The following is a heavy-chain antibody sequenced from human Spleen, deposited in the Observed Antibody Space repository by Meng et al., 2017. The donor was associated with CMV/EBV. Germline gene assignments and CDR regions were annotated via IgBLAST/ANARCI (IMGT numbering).Heavy chain of an antibody. D-gene: IGHD2-15*01. CDR2: IYSGGST. CDR3: ARARRGGPATYYHYYGMDV. CDR1: GFTFRAYG. J-gene: IGHJ6*02. V-gene: IGHV3-NL1*01. Sequence: GESLKISCAASGFTFRAYGMHWVRQAPRKGLEWVSVIYSGGSTYYADSVKGRFTISRDNSKNTLYLQMHSLRAEDTAVYYCARARRGGPATYYHYYGMDVWGQGTTVTVSS.